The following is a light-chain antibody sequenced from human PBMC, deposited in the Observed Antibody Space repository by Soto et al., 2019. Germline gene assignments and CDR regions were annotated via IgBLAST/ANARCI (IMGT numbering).Light chain of an antibody. Sequence: IVMTQSPATLSVSPGGRATLSCRASQSISDTLAWYQQKPGQAPRLVIYDIFTRATGVPTRISGSGSGTEFTLTISRLEPEDFAVYYCQQRSNWPPTFGGGTKVDI. CDR1: QSISDT. CDR3: QQRSNWPPT. V-gene: IGKV3D-15*01. CDR2: DIF. J-gene: IGKJ4*01.